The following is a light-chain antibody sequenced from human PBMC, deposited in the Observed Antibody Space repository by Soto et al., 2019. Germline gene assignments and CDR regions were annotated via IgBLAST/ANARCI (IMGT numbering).Light chain of an antibody. V-gene: IGKV1-12*02. J-gene: IGKJ1*01. CDR3: QQASSFPWS. CDR1: QNIFNW. CDR2: VTY. Sequence: DIQMTQSPSSVSASVGDRVTITCRASQNIFNWLAWYQHKPGKAPELLMYVTYILQSGVPSRFSGSGSGTDFTLTISSLHPEDSATYYCQQASSFPWSFGQGTKVEIK.